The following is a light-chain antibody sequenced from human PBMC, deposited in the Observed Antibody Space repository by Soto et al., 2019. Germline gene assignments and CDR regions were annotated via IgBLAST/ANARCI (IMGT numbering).Light chain of an antibody. J-gene: IGKJ2*01. V-gene: IGKV2-28*01. CDR1: QSLLNSNRYDY. CDR3: MQPLQTPYT. Sequence: DIVITQSPLSLSVTPGEPASISCRSRQSLLNSNRYDYLDWYLQKPGQPPQLLIYLASKRPSGVPDRFSGSGSGTDFTLKISRVEAEDVAVYYCMQPLQTPYTFGQGTKLEIK. CDR2: LAS.